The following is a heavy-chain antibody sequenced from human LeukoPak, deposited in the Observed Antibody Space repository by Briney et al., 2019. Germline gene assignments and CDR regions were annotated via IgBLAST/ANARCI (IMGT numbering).Heavy chain of an antibody. Sequence: SETLSLTCTVSGGSISSGSSYWTWIRQPAGKGLEWIGRIYTSGSTNYNPSLKSRVTISVDMSKNQFSLQLNSVTPEDTAVYYCARVKAINTEPNPWGYYYYMDVWGKGTTVTVSS. CDR2: IYTSGST. V-gene: IGHV4-61*02. CDR3: ARVKAINTEPNPWGYYYYMDV. J-gene: IGHJ6*03. CDR1: GGSISSGSSY. D-gene: IGHD3-22*01.